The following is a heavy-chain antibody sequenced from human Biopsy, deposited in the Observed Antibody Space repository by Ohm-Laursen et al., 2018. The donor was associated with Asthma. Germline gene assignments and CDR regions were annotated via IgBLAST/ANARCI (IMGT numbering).Heavy chain of an antibody. V-gene: IGHV3-33*03. CDR2: IWYDGRKK. CDR1: GITFSTYG. Sequence: SLRLSCAASGITFSTYGMHWVRQAPGKGLEWVSFIWYDGRKKTHADSVKGRFTIPRDKSENTLYLQMNSLRAEDTAVYYCAKDERLYYGSDSKYMQPVPLGDWGQGTLVIVSA. J-gene: IGHJ4*02. CDR3: AKDERLYYGSDSKYMQPVPLGD. D-gene: IGHD3-10*01.